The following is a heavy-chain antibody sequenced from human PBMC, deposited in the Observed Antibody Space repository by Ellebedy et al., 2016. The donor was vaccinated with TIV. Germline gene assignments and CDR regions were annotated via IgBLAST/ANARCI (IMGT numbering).Heavy chain of an antibody. CDR3: ARDRYYGGNYRGIDY. D-gene: IGHD2-21*01. V-gene: IGHV7-4-1*02. J-gene: IGHJ4*02. CDR2: INTNTGNT. Sequence: AASVKVSCKASGYTFTSHPLNWVRQAPGRGLEWMGWINTNTGNTESVQGFTGRFVFSLDTSVRTAYLQISSLEAEGTAIYYCARDRYYGGNYRGIDYWGQGTLVTVSS. CDR1: GYTFTSHP.